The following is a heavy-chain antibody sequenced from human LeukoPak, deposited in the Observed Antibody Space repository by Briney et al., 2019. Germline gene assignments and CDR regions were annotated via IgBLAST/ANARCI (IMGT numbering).Heavy chain of an antibody. V-gene: IGHV3-30*18. J-gene: IGHJ4*02. CDR1: GFTFSSYG. CDR2: ISYDGSNK. D-gene: IGHD6-19*01. CDR3: AKDHSIAVAPGD. Sequence: SGGSLRLSCAASGFTFSSYGMHWVRQAPCKGLEWVAVISYDGSNKYYADSVKGRFTISRDNSKNTLYLQMNSLRAEDTAVYYCAKDHSIAVAPGDWGQGTLVTVSS.